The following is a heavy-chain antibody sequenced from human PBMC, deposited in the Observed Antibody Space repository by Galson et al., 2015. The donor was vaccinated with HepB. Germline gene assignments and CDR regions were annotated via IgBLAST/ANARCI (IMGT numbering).Heavy chain of an antibody. CDR1: GFTVSSNY. Sequence: SLRLSCAASGFTVSSNYMSWVRQAPGKGLEWVSVIYSGGSTYYADSVKGRFTISRDNSKNTLYLQMNSLRAEDTAVYYCARDSTTTMAIDYWGQGTLVTVSS. J-gene: IGHJ4*02. D-gene: IGHD3-10*01. CDR2: IYSGGST. CDR3: ARDSTTTMAIDY. V-gene: IGHV3-53*01.